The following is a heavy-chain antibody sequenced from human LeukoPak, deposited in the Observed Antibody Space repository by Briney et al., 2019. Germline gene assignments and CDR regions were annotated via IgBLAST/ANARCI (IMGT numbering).Heavy chain of an antibody. Sequence: PSETLSLTCAVYGGSFSGYYWRWIRQPPGKGLEWIGEISHSGSTNYNPSLKSRVTISVDTSKNQFSLKLSSVTAADTAVYYCAGRSETTVTTSFDYWGQGTLVTVSS. CDR2: ISHSGST. V-gene: IGHV4-34*01. D-gene: IGHD4-17*01. CDR3: AGRSETTVTTSFDY. CDR1: GGSFSGYY. J-gene: IGHJ4*02.